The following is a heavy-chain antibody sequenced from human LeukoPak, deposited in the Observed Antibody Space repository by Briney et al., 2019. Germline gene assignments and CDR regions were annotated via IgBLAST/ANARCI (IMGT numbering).Heavy chain of an antibody. CDR1: GYTFTSYA. CDR2: INAGNGNT. J-gene: IGHJ4*02. D-gene: IGHD2-2*01. V-gene: IGHV1-3*01. Sequence: ASVTVSCKASGYTFTSYAMHWVRQAPGQRLEWMGWINAGNGNTKYSQKFQGRVTITRDTSASTAYMELSSLRSEDTAVYYCARDPSYCSSTSCYRRGYFDYWGQGTLVTVSS. CDR3: ARDPSYCSSTSCYRRGYFDY.